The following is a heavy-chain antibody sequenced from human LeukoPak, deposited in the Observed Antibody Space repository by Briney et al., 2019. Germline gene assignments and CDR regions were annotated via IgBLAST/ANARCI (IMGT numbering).Heavy chain of an antibody. CDR2: IYHSGST. Sequence: PSGTQSLTCAVSGGSLSSSNWWGWVRQPPGKGLEWIGEIYHSGSTNYNPSLKSRVTIPVDKSKNQFSLKLSSVTAADTAVYYCARSDGVRGVPDYWGQGTLVTVSS. V-gene: IGHV4-4*02. CDR3: ARSDGVRGVPDY. D-gene: IGHD3-10*01. J-gene: IGHJ4*02. CDR1: GGSLSSSNW.